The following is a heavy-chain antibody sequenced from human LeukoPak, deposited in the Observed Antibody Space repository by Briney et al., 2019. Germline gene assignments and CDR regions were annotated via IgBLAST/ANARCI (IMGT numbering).Heavy chain of an antibody. J-gene: IGHJ6*02. V-gene: IGHV3-11*01. CDR2: ISSSGSTI. CDR1: GFTFSDYY. CDR3: ASLYGSGISYYYYGMDV. D-gene: IGHD3-10*01. Sequence: GGSLRLSCAASGFTFSDYYMSWIRQAPGKGLEWVSYISSSGSTIYYADSVKGRFTISRDNAKNSLYLQMNSLGAEDTAVYYCASLYGSGISYYYYGMDVWGQGTTVTVSS.